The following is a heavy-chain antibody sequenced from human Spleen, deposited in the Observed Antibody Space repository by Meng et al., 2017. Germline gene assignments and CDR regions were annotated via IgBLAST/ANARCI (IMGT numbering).Heavy chain of an antibody. CDR1: GGSISSYY. Sequence: GSLRLSCTVSGGSISSYYWTWIRQPPGKGLEWIGYIYYSGSTNYNPSLKSRVTISVDTSKNQFSLKLSSVTAADTAVYYCATDRRGESHISRYYYYVMDVWGQGTTVTISS. J-gene: IGHJ6*02. CDR3: ATDRRGESHISRYYYYVMDV. D-gene: IGHD3-3*02. CDR2: IYYSGST. V-gene: IGHV4-59*01.